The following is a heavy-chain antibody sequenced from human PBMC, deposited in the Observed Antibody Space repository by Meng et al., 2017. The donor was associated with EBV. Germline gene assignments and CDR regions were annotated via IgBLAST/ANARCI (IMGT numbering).Heavy chain of an antibody. V-gene: IGHV1-69*06. CDR2: IIPIFGTA. CDR1: GVTFSSYA. D-gene: IGHD6-13*01. Sequence: VQLVQYGAVVQKPGSSGKVSCKASGVTFSSYAISWVRQAPGQGLEWMGGIIPIFGTANYAQKFQGRVTITADKSTSTAYMELSSLRSEDTAVYYCARAEIAAAGRLDYWGQGTLVTVSS. CDR3: ARAEIAAAGRLDY. J-gene: IGHJ4*02.